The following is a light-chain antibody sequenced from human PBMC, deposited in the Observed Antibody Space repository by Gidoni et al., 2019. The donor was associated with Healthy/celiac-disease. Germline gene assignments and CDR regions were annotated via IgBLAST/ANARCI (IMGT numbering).Light chain of an antibody. V-gene: IGKV3-11*01. CDR1: QSVSSY. J-gene: IGKJ4*01. Sequence: EIVLTQSPATLSLSPWESATLSCSASQSVSSYLAWYQQKPGQSPRLLIYDASNRATGIPARCSGSGTGTDFTLTISRLEPEDVAVYYCQQSSNPPHTFGGGTKVEIK. CDR3: QQSSNPPHT. CDR2: DAS.